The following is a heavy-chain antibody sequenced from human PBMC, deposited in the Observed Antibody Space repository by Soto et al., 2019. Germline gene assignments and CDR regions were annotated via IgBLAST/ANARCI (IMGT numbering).Heavy chain of an antibody. Sequence: SETLSLTCTVSGHSIRTSSYYWGWIRQSPGKGLEWIGSLHYSGTIYYNPSLKSRVTMYVDTSKNQFSLRADSVTAADTAIYYCARHDWSRFYGMDVWGQGTTVTVSS. CDR2: LHYSGTI. CDR1: GHSIRTSSYY. V-gene: IGHV4-39*01. J-gene: IGHJ6*02. D-gene: IGHD2-2*01. CDR3: ARHDWSRFYGMDV.